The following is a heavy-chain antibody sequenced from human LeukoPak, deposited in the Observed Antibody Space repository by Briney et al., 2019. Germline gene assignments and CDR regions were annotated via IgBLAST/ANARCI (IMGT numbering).Heavy chain of an antibody. D-gene: IGHD3-22*01. CDR3: ARDVVSGAPGHDF. Sequence: GGSLRLSCAASGFTFSDYWMSWVRQAPGKGLEWLANIKQTGSEKYYLDSVKARFTITRDNAKNSLYLQLNSLRAEDTAKYYCARDVVSGAPGHDFWGQGTLVAVSS. V-gene: IGHV3-7*03. J-gene: IGHJ4*02. CDR1: GFTFSDYW. CDR2: IKQTGSEK.